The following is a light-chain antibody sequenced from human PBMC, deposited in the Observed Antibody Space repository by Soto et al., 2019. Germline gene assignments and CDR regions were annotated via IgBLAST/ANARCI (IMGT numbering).Light chain of an antibody. J-gene: IGKJ1*01. CDR1: QDITSR. V-gene: IGKV1-12*01. CDR2: GAA. Sequence: DIQMTQSPSSVSASVGDSVTITCRASQDITSRLAWYQQKPGKAPNLLISGAASLLSVVPPRFSGSGSGTDFTLTISSLQPEDFATYYCQHADGFPWTFGQGTKVEI. CDR3: QHADGFPWT.